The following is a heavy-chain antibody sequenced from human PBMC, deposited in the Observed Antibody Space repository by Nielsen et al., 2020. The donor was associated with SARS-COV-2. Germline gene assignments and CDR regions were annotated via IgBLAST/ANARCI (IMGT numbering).Heavy chain of an antibody. J-gene: IGHJ4*02. Sequence: GGSLRLSCAASGFTFSTYGMSWVRQAPGKGLEWVSGISWNSGSIGYADSVKGRFTISRDNAKNSLYLQMNSLRAEDTALYYCAKDKHRPYYGSGSYLGFLFDYWGQGTLVTVSS. CDR3: AKDKHRPYYGSGSYLGFLFDY. D-gene: IGHD3-10*01. CDR1: GFTFSTYG. CDR2: ISWNSGSI. V-gene: IGHV3-9*01.